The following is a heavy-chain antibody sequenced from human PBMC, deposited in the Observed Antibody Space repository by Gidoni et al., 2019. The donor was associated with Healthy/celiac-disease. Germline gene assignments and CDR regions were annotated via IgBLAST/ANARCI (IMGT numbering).Heavy chain of an antibody. CDR2: ISYDGSNK. D-gene: IGHD3-10*01. Sequence: QVQLVESGGGVVQPGRSLRLSCAASGFTFSGYGMHWGRQAPGKGLGCVVCISYDGSNKYYEDSVKGRFTISRDNSKNTLYLQMNSLRAEDTAVYYCAKDRPYYGSGGFDYWGQGTLVTVSS. CDR1: GFTFSGYG. CDR3: AKDRPYYGSGGFDY. J-gene: IGHJ4*02. V-gene: IGHV3-30*18.